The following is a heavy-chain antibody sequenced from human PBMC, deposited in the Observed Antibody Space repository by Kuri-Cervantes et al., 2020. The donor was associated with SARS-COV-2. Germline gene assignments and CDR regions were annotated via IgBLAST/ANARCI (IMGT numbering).Heavy chain of an antibody. CDR3: ARGPSWGYFWGTYRGGWDSFDI. J-gene: IGHJ3*02. CDR1: VGTFSNYG. Sequence: SVKVSCKASVGTFSNYGTSWVRQAPGQGLEWMGGIIPSCGTTTYARKFQGRVTITADESTSKAYTELSSLRYEDTAVHYCARGPSWGYFWGTYRGGWDSFDIWGQGTMVTVSS. V-gene: IGHV1-69*13. D-gene: IGHD3-16*02. CDR2: IIPSCGTT.